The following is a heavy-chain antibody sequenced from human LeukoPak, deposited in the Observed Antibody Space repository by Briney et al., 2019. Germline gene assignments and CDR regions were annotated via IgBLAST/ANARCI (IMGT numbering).Heavy chain of an antibody. CDR3: ARDPPAMVRGVLSPPYPAY. Sequence: PGGSPRPSCSAPGFTFSSYAMHWVRQAPGQGPEWGAVISYDGSNKYYADSVKGRFTVSRDNSKNTLYLQMNSLRAEDTAVYYCARDPPAMVRGVLSPPYPAYWGQGTLVTVSS. D-gene: IGHD3-10*01. J-gene: IGHJ4*02. V-gene: IGHV3-30*04. CDR2: ISYDGSNK. CDR1: GFTFSSYA.